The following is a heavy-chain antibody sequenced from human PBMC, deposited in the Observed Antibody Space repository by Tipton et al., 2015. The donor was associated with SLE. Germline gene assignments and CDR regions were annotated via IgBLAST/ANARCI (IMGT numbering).Heavy chain of an antibody. CDR1: GFTFSNYG. CDR3: AKAQGVIVPNDAFDF. V-gene: IGHV3-23*01. J-gene: IGHJ3*01. Sequence: SLRLSCAASGFTFSNYGMSWVRQAPGKGLEWVSGISGSGDSTYSGDSVKGRFTISRDNSKKTLYLQMNSLRVEDTAIYYCAKAQGVIVPNDAFDFGGQGTMVTVSS. D-gene: IGHD2/OR15-2a*01. CDR2: ISGSGDST.